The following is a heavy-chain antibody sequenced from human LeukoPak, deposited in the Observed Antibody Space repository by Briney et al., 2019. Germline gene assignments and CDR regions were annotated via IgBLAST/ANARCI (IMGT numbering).Heavy chain of an antibody. CDR3: ARLAGSIWYYFDL. CDR1: GAPISSRH. Sequence: PSETLSLTCTVSGAPISSRHWSWMRQSPGKGLEWIGYVYFSGNPQYNPSLRGRLTLSLETSKNRVSLRLTSVTAADTAVYFCARLAGSIWYYFDLWGQGTLVTVSS. CDR2: VYFSGNP. V-gene: IGHV4-59*08. J-gene: IGHJ4*02. D-gene: IGHD2-8*02.